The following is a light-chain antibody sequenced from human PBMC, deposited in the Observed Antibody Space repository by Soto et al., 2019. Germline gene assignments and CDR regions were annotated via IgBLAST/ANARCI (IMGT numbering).Light chain of an antibody. CDR3: QKDNGAQWT. J-gene: IGKJ1*01. CDR2: AAS. CDR1: QSITNY. V-gene: IGKV1-27*01. Sequence: DIQMTQSPSSLSASVGDRVTITCRASQSITNYFAWYQEKPGKVPNLLIYAASTLHSGVLSRFSGSGSGTDFTLAISSRQTEDVATYYCQKDNGAQWTCGQGTKVDIK.